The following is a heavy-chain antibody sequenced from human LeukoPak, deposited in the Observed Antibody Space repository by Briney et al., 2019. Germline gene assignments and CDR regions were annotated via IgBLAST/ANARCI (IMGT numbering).Heavy chain of an antibody. Sequence: PSETLSLTCTVSGGSISSGGYYWSWIRQHPGKGLEWIGYIYYSGSTYYNPSLKSRVTISVDTSKNQFSLKLSSVTAADTAVYYCASLVRGVWYGMDVWGKGTTVTVSS. J-gene: IGHJ6*04. D-gene: IGHD3-10*01. CDR1: GGSISSGGYY. CDR3: ASLVRGVWYGMDV. V-gene: IGHV4-31*03. CDR2: IYYSGST.